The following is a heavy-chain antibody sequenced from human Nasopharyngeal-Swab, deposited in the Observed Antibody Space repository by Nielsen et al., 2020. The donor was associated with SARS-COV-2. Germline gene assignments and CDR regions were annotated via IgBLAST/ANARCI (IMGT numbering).Heavy chain of an antibody. Sequence: SLKISCEASGFTFENYDMNWVRQPPGKGLEWVSGITWNSGNKGYAESVQGRFNISRDNAKNSLYLQMNSLRAEDTALYYCARDTPAMFAYWGQGTLVTVSS. CDR1: GFTFENYD. J-gene: IGHJ4*02. CDR3: ARDTPAMFAY. CDR2: ITWNSGNK. V-gene: IGHV3-9*01.